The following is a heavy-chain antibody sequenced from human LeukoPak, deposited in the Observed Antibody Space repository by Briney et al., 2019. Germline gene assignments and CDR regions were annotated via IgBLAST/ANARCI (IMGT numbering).Heavy chain of an antibody. V-gene: IGHV3-23*01. CDR1: GFTVSSYG. D-gene: IGHD5-18*01. CDR2: ISATDYTT. CDR3: ARGRALGYSYGFNDIDY. Sequence: PGGTLRLSCSASGFTVSSYGMGWVRQAPGKGLEWVSVISATDYTTYYADSVKGRFTISRDNSKNTLYLQMNSLRAEDTAVYYCARGRALGYSYGFNDIDYWGQGTLVTVCS. J-gene: IGHJ4*02.